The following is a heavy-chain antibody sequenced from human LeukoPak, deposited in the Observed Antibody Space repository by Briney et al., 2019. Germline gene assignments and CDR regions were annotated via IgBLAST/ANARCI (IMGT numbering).Heavy chain of an antibody. Sequence: RASVKVSCKASGYTFTGYYMHWVRQAPGQGLEWMGRISPNSGGTNYAQKFQGRVTMTRDTSISTAYMELSRLRSDDTAVYYCARDSSEFRSLIPRWGQGTLVTVSS. CDR3: ARDSSEFRSLIPR. J-gene: IGHJ1*01. CDR1: GYTFTGYY. V-gene: IGHV1-2*06. D-gene: IGHD1-14*01. CDR2: ISPNSGGT.